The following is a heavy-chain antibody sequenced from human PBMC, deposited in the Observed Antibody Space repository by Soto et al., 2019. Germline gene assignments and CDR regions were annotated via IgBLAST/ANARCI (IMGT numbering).Heavy chain of an antibody. CDR1: GGSISSGDYY. J-gene: IGHJ6*02. D-gene: IGHD6-13*01. CDR2: IYYSGST. Sequence: SETLSLTCTVSGGSISSGDYYWSWIRQPPGKGLEWIGYIYYSGSTYYNPSLKSRVTISVDTSKNQFSLKLSSVTAADTAVYYCASSNIAAAGKYYYGVDVWGQGTTVTVSS. V-gene: IGHV4-30-4*02. CDR3: ASSNIAAAGKYYYGVDV.